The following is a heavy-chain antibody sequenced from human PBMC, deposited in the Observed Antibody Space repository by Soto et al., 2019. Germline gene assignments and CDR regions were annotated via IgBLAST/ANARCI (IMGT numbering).Heavy chain of an antibody. CDR1: GGTFSSYA. J-gene: IGHJ4*02. D-gene: IGHD6-19*01. Sequence: QVQLVQSGAEVQKPGSSVKVSCKASGGTFSSYAISWVRQAPGQGPEWMGGIIPIFGTANYAQKFQGRVTITADESTSTAYMELSSLRSEDTDVYYCAVGGAVAGPHYFDYWGQGTLVTVSS. CDR2: IIPIFGTA. CDR3: AVGGAVAGPHYFDY. V-gene: IGHV1-69*01.